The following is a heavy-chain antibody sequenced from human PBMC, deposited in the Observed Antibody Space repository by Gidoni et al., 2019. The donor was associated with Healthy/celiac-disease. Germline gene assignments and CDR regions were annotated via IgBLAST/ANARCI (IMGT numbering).Heavy chain of an antibody. V-gene: IGHV4-59*01. CDR1: GGPISSYY. D-gene: IGHD5-12*01. Sequence: QVQLQESGPGLVKPSETLSLTCTVSGGPISSYYWSWIRQPPGKGLEWIGYIYYSGSTNYNPSLKSRVTISVDTSKNQFSLKLSSVTAADTAVYYCARPLRDGYNYLYAFDIWGQGTMVTVSS. CDR2: IYYSGST. J-gene: IGHJ3*02. CDR3: ARPLRDGYNYLYAFDI.